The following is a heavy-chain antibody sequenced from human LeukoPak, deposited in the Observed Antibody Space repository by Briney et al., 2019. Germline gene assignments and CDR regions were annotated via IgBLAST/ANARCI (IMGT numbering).Heavy chain of an antibody. V-gene: IGHV3-74*01. J-gene: IGHJ4*02. CDR1: GFTFSSFW. CDR2: INTDGRST. CDR3: TRGNDLASDY. Sequence: PGGSLRLSCAASGFTFSSFWMHWVRQVPGKGLVWVSRINTDGRSTSYADSVKGRLTISRDNAENTLYLQMNNLTAEDTAVYYCTRGNDLASDYWGQGTLVTVSS. D-gene: IGHD3-3*01.